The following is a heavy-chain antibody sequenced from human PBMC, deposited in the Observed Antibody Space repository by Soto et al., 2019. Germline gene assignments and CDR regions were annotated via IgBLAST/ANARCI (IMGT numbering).Heavy chain of an antibody. CDR1: GGSISRYY. V-gene: IGHV4-59*01. D-gene: IGHD1-26*01. CDR3: ARRYGGNFDY. Sequence: PSETLSLTCTVSGGSISRYYWNWIRQPPGKGLEWIGYIYYSGSTNYNPSLKSRVTISVDTSKNQFSLKLSSVTAADTAVYYCARRYGGNFDYWGQGTLVTVSS. J-gene: IGHJ4*02. CDR2: IYYSGST.